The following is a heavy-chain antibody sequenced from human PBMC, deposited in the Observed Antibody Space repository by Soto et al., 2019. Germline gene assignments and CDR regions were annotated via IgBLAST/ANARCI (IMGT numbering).Heavy chain of an antibody. V-gene: IGHV4-39*01. CDR2: IYYSGST. Sequence: SETLSLTCTVSGGSISSSSYYWGWIRQPPGKGLEWIGSIYYSGSTYYNPSLKSRVTISVDTSKNQFSLKLSSVTAADTAVYYCARCYYDFWSGPEYNWFDPWGQGTLVTVSS. D-gene: IGHD3-3*01. CDR1: GGSISSSSYY. J-gene: IGHJ5*02. CDR3: ARCYYDFWSGPEYNWFDP.